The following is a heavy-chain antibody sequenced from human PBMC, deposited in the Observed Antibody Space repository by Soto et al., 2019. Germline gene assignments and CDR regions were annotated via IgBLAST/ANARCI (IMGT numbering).Heavy chain of an antibody. V-gene: IGHV3-7*01. CDR2: IKQDGSEK. D-gene: IGHD2-15*01. CDR3: ARDRGVVVAEEYFQH. J-gene: IGHJ1*01. CDR1: GFTFSSYW. Sequence: GGSLRLSCAASGFTFSSYWMSWVRQAPGKGLEWVANIKQDGSEKYYVDSVKGRFTISRDNAKNSLYLQMNSLRAEDTAVYYCARDRGVVVAEEYFQHWGQGTLVTVSS.